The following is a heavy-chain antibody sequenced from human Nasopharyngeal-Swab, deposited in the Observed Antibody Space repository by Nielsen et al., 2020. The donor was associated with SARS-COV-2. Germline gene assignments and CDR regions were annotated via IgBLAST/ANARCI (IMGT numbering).Heavy chain of an antibody. J-gene: IGHJ4*01. D-gene: IGHD1-26*01. Sequence: SETLSLTFAVSGASISGINWWSWVSQSPGQGLKWLGEIHHSGPTNYNPSLKSRFPIWLEKSKTQFSLELYSVTAADSAVYYCAREGWEAENGYDYWGHGTLGTVSS. V-gene: IGHV4-4*02. CDR1: GASISGINW. CDR2: IHHSGPT. CDR3: AREGWEAENGYDY.